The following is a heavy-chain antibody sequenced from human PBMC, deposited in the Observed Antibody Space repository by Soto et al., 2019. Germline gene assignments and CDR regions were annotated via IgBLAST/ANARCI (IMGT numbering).Heavy chain of an antibody. CDR3: ARGRRITIFGDGMDV. CDR1: GFTFSSYS. J-gene: IGHJ6*02. CDR2: ISSSSSYI. D-gene: IGHD3-3*01. V-gene: IGHV3-21*01. Sequence: GGSLRLSCAASGFTFSSYSMNWVRQAPGKGLEWVSSISSSSSYIYYADSVKGRFTISRDNAKNSLYLQMNGLRAEDTAVYYCARGRRITIFGDGMDVWGQGTTVTVSS.